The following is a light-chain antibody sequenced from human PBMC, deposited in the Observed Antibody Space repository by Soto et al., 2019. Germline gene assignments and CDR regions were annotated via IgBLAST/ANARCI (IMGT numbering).Light chain of an antibody. Sequence: EIVLTQSPGTLSLSPGERVTLSCRASQSVSKHFLAWYQQKPGQAPRLLIYAAFRRATGIPDRFSGGGSGTDFTLTISRLEPEDFAAYYCQQYGSLPRTFGQGTKVEVK. CDR1: QSVSKHF. V-gene: IGKV3-20*01. CDR3: QQYGSLPRT. J-gene: IGKJ1*01. CDR2: AAF.